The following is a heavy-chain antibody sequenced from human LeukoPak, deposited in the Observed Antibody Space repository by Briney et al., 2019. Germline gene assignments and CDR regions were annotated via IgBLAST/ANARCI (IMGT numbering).Heavy chain of an antibody. CDR2: ISSNGGST. D-gene: IGHD3-9*01. CDR1: GFTFSSYA. V-gene: IGHV3-64*01. Sequence: PGGSLRLSCAASGFTFSSYAMHWVRQAPGKGLEYVSAISSNGGSTYYANSVKGRFTISRDNSKNTLYLQMGSLRAEDMAVYYCARERNYDILTGPLDYWGQGTLVTVSS. CDR3: ARERNYDILTGPLDY. J-gene: IGHJ4*02.